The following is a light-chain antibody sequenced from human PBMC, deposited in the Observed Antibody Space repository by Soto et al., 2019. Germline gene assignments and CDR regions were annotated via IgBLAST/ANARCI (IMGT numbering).Light chain of an antibody. J-gene: IGKJ1*01. Sequence: VLTQSQGTLSLSPGERATFACMVSQSVSSSYIAWYQHRPGQAPRLLIYQTSIRAAGIPARFSASGSGTDFTLTLSDVQPEDFALYYCHQRQSWPRTFGQGTKVDI. V-gene: IGKV3-11*01. CDR3: HQRQSWPRT. CDR2: QTS. CDR1: QSVSSSY.